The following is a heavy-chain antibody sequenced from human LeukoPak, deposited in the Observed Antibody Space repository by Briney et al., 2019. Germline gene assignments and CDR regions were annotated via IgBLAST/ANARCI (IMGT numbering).Heavy chain of an antibody. CDR2: ISSSSSYI. CDR3: ARWPRAARPGLSAWFDP. V-gene: IGHV3-21*01. J-gene: IGHJ5*02. CDR1: GFTFNNYA. D-gene: IGHD6-6*01. Sequence: GGSLRLSCAASGFTFNNYAMNGVRQAPGKGLEWVSSISSSSSYIYYADSVKGRFTISRDNAKNSLYLQMNSLRAEDTAVYYCARWPRAARPGLSAWFDPWGQGTLVTVSS.